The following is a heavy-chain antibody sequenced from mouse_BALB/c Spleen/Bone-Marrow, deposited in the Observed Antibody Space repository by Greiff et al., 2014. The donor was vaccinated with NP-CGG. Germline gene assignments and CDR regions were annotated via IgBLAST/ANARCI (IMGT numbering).Heavy chain of an antibody. V-gene: IGHV5-6*01. CDR1: GFTFSKYG. CDR3: ARQYGNFGVMDY. Sequence: EVKLMESGGDLVKPGGSPKLSCAASGFTFSKYGMSWVRQTPDKRLEWVANISSGGSYTYYPDSVKGRFTISRDNAKNTLYLQMSSLKSEDTAMYYCARQYGNFGVMDYWGQGTSVTVSS. J-gene: IGHJ4*01. D-gene: IGHD2-1*01. CDR2: ISSGGSYT.